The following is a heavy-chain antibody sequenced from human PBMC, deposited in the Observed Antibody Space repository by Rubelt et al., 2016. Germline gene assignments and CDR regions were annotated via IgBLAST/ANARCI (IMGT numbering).Heavy chain of an antibody. D-gene: IGHD5-24*01. CDR3: ARTHGLVNYYYGMDV. Sequence: QVQLVQSGAEVKRPGASVKVSCKASGYPFATYAMHWVRQAPGQRLEWMGWIDAGNGDTKYSINLQGRVTFTRDTSASTAYMELSSLRSEDSAVYYCARTHGLVNYYYGMDVWGQGTTVTVSS. J-gene: IGHJ6*02. V-gene: IGHV1-3*01. CDR1: GYPFATYA. CDR2: IDAGNGDT.